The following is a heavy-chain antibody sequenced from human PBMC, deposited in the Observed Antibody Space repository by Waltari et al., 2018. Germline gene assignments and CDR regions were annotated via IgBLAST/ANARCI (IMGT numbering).Heavy chain of an antibody. D-gene: IGHD6-6*01. CDR2: IYHSGST. J-gene: IGHJ4*02. CDR1: GYSISSGYY. V-gene: IGHV4-38-2*01. CDR3: ARRAARPSRYFDY. Sequence: QVQLQESGPGLVKPSETLSLTCAVSGYSISSGYYWGWIRQPPGKGLEWIGSIYHSGSTYYNPSRKSRVTISVDTSKNQFSLKLSSVTAADTAVYYCARRAARPSRYFDYWGQGTLVTVSS.